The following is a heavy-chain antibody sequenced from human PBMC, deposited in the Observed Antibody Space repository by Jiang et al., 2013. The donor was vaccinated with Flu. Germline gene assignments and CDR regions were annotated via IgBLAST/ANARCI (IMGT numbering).Heavy chain of an antibody. CDR3: ARTLGYFDL. V-gene: IGHV6-1*01. D-gene: IGHD1-14*01. CDR1: GDSVSSKSAA. Sequence: ISGDSVSSKSAAWNWIRQSPSRGLEWLGRTYYRSKWYNEYAESVKSRIIINPDTSKNQFSLQLNSVTPEDTAVYYCARTLGYFDLWGRGTLVTVSS. J-gene: IGHJ2*01. CDR2: TYYRSKWYN.